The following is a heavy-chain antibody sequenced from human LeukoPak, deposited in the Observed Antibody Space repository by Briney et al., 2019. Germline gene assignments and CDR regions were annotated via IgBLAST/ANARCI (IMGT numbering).Heavy chain of an antibody. CDR1: GYTFTGYH. D-gene: IGHD6-19*01. CDR3: ARGPDGDGWYSYYFDY. CDR2: INPNSGDT. Sequence: GASVKVSCKASGYTFTGYHMHWVRQAPGQGLEWMGRINPNSGDTNYAQKFQGRVTMTRDTSTSTVYMELSSLRSEDTAVYYCARGPDGDGWYSYYFDYWGQGTLVTVSS. J-gene: IGHJ4*02. V-gene: IGHV1-2*06.